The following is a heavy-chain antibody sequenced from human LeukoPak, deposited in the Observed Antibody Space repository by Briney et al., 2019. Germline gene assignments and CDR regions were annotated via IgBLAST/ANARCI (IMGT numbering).Heavy chain of an antibody. Sequence: SETLSLTCTVSGGSISSYYWSWIRQPPGKGLEWIGYIYYSGSTNYNPSLKSRVTISVDTSKNQFSLKLSSVTAADTAVYYCARSGSGPDSSSWYYYFDYWGQGTLVNVSS. J-gene: IGHJ4*02. CDR1: GGSISSYY. CDR3: ARSGSGPDSSSWYYYFDY. D-gene: IGHD6-13*01. CDR2: IYYSGST. V-gene: IGHV4-59*08.